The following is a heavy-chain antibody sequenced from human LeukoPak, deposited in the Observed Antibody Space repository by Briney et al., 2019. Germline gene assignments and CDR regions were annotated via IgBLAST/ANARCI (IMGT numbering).Heavy chain of an antibody. V-gene: IGHV3-7*01. CDR1: GFTFSSYW. Sequence: GGSLRLSCAASGFTFSSYWMSWVRQAPGKGLEWVANIKQDGSEKYYVDSVKGRFTISRDNAKNSLYLQMNSLRAEDTAVYYCAREIGLRQWLVRLGSFDYWGQGTLVTVSS. D-gene: IGHD6-19*01. J-gene: IGHJ4*02. CDR2: IKQDGSEK. CDR3: AREIGLRQWLVRLGSFDY.